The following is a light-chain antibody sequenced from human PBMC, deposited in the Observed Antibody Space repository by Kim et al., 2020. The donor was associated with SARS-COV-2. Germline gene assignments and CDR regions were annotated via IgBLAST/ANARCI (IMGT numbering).Light chain of an antibody. V-gene: IGKV1-39*01. Sequence: SVGDRVTITCRSSRNINNYLSWFQQQPGKAPKLLISASSSLQDGVPSRFSGGGSGTQFTLTISSLQPEDFATYYCQQSHSFHALSFGGGTKVDIK. CDR3: QQSHSFHALS. CDR1: RNINNY. CDR2: ASS. J-gene: IGKJ4*02.